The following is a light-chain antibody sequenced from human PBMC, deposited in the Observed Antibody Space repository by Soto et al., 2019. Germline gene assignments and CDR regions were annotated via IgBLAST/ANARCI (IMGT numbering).Light chain of an antibody. V-gene: IGKV1-5*01. CDR1: QSISSW. J-gene: IGKJ1*01. Sequence: DIQMTQSPSTLSASVGDRVTITCRASQSISSWLAWYQQTPGKAPKLLIYDASSLESGVPSRFSGSGSGTEFTLTISSLQPDDFATYYCQQYNSSPETFGQVTKVEIK. CDR2: DAS. CDR3: QQYNSSPET.